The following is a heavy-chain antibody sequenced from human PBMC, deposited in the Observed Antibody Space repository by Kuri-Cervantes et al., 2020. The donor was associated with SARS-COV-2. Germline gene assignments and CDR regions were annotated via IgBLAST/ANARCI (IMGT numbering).Heavy chain of an antibody. CDR1: GYSFTSYW. CDR2: IDPSDSYT. D-gene: IGHD3-22*01. V-gene: IGHV5-10-1*01. Sequence: KVSCKGSGYSFTSYWISWVRQMPGKGLEWMGRIDPSDSYTNYSPSSQGHVTISADKSISTAYLQWSSLKASDTAMYYCARHDYDSSGYYYVYYGMDVWGQGTTVTVSS. CDR3: ARHDYDSSGYYYVYYGMDV. J-gene: IGHJ6*02.